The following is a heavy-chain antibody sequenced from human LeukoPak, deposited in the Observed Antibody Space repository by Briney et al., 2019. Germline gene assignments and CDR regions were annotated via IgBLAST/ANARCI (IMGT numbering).Heavy chain of an antibody. CDR2: INPIFGTA. D-gene: IGHD3-16*02. Sequence: ASVKVSCKASGGTFSSYAISWVRQAPGQGLEWMGRINPIFGTANYAQKFQGRVTITTDESTSTAYMELSSLRSEDTAVYYCAREQGDYVWGSYRNFDYWGQGTLVTVSS. CDR3: AREQGDYVWGSYRNFDY. V-gene: IGHV1-69*05. J-gene: IGHJ4*02. CDR1: GGTFSSYA.